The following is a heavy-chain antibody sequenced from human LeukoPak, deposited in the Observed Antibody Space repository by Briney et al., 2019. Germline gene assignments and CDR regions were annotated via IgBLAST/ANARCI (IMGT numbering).Heavy chain of an antibody. CDR2: MYHSSEP. CDR3: ARGGNWQTFYHFWMDV. Sequence: SETLSLTCDVSGGTFSGYYWTWIRQPPGKGLEWMADMYHSSEPNHNPPRKTRLSLPIDTSKNQISLKKRSVTAADKAVNYCARGGNWQTFYHFWMDVWGKGTTVTVPS. V-gene: IGHV4-34*01. CDR1: GGTFSGYY. J-gene: IGHJ6*04.